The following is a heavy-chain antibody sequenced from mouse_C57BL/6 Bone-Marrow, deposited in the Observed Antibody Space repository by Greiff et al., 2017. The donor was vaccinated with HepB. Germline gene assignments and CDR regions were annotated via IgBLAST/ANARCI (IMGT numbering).Heavy chain of an antibody. D-gene: IGHD1-1*01. CDR1: GFSLSTSGMG. Sequence: QVTLKVSGPGILQSSQTLSLTCSFSGFSLSTSGMGVSWIRQPSGKGLEWLAHIYWDDDKRYNPSLKSRPTISKDTSRNQVFLKITSVDTADTATYYCARRGPDYYGSSFSYWYFDVWGTGTTVTVSS. V-gene: IGHV8-12*01. CDR2: IYWDDDK. J-gene: IGHJ1*03. CDR3: ARRGPDYYGSSFSYWYFDV.